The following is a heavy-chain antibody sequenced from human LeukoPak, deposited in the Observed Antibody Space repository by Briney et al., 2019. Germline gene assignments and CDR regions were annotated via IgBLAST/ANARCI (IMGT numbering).Heavy chain of an antibody. Sequence: SGTLSLTCTVSGGSISSGGYYWSWIRQHPGKGLEWIGYIYYSGSTYYNPSLKSRVTISVDTSKDQFSLKLSSVTAADTAVYYCARSIADGYNHYYFDYWGQGTLVTVSS. CDR1: GGSISSGGYY. D-gene: IGHD5-24*01. CDR3: ARSIADGYNHYYFDY. CDR2: IYYSGST. V-gene: IGHV4-31*03. J-gene: IGHJ4*02.